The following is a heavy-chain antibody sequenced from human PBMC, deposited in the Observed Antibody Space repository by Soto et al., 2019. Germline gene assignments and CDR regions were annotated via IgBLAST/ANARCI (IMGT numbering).Heavy chain of an antibody. CDR3: ARDRGVAPPVAGNTHYYYYMDV. V-gene: IGHV1-18*01. J-gene: IGHJ6*03. CDR2: ISAYNGNT. Sequence: QDQLVQSGVEVKKPGASVKVSCKASGYSFTNYGITWVRQAPGQGFEWMGWISAYNGNTNYAQKFQGRVTRTTDASTSTSYLELRSLRSDDTAVYYCARDRGVAPPVAGNTHYYYYMDVWGKGTTVTVSS. D-gene: IGHD6-19*01. CDR1: GYSFTNYG.